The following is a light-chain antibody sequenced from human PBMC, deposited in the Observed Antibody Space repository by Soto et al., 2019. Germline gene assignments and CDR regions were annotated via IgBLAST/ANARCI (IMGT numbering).Light chain of an antibody. J-gene: IGLJ1*01. CDR3: ASWDDSLSGAYV. V-gene: IGLV1-47*02. Sequence: QSVLTQPPSASATPGQRATISCSGSSSNVGSNYVFWYQHLPGTAPKLLIYNNNQRPSGVPDRFSCSESGTSASLAISGLRSEDEADYYCASWDDSLSGAYVFGAGTKLTVL. CDR1: SSNVGSNY. CDR2: NNN.